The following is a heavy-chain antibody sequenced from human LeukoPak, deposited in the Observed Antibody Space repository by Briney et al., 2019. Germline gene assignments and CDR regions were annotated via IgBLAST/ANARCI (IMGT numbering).Heavy chain of an antibody. CDR3: ARDGGYCSGGSCHSGFDY. Sequence: VASVKVSCKASGYTFTSYGISWVRQAPGQGLEWMGWISAYNGNTNYAQKLQGRVTMTTDTSTSTAYMELRSLRSDDTAVYYCARDGGYCSGGSCHSGFDYWGQGTLVTVSS. V-gene: IGHV1-18*01. CDR1: GYTFTSYG. CDR2: ISAYNGNT. D-gene: IGHD2-15*01. J-gene: IGHJ4*02.